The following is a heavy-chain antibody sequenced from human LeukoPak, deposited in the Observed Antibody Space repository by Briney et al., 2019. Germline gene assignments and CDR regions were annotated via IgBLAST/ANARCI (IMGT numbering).Heavy chain of an antibody. CDR2: IRYDGSNK. CDR3: ARETPRRGETRDGYR. Sequence: PGGSLRLSCAASGFTFSSYGMHWVRQAPGKGLEWVAFIRYDGSNKYYADSVKGRFTISRDNPKNLLFLQINSLRVEDTAVYYCARETPRRGETRDGYRWGQGTVVTVSS. V-gene: IGHV3-30*02. CDR1: GFTFSSYG. D-gene: IGHD5-24*01. J-gene: IGHJ4*02.